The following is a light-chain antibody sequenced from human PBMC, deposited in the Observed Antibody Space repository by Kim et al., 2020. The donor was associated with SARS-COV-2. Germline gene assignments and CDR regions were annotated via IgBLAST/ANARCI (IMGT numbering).Light chain of an antibody. J-gene: IGKJ1*01. CDR1: QSVSSRY. CDR3: QQHDNSPSWT. CDR2: AAS. Sequence: PGDRSTLSCSASQSVSSRYLAWLQQTPGQAPRLLFYAASSRATGIPDRFSGSGSVTDFTLTISRLEPEDFAVYYCQQHDNSPSWTFGQGTKWISN. V-gene: IGKV3-20*01.